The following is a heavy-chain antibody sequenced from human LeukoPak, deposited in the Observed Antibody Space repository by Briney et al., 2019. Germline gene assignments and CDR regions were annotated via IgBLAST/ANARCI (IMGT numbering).Heavy chain of an antibody. V-gene: IGHV3-13*01. CDR2: IGIRGDT. D-gene: IGHD6-19*01. Sequence: NPGGSLRLSCAASGFTFIDYDMHWVRQVIGKGLEWVSAIGIRGDTHYSGSVKGRFTISRENAESSLYLQMNSLRAEDTAVYYCARGGIQVSGIDEFGYWGQGTLVTVS. CDR1: GFTFIDYD. CDR3: ARGGIQVSGIDEFGY. J-gene: IGHJ4*02.